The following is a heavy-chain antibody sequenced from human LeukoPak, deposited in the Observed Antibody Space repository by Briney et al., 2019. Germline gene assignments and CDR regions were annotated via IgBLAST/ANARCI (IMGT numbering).Heavy chain of an antibody. CDR2: INHSGST. D-gene: IGHD6-13*01. CDR1: GGSFSGYY. V-gene: IGHV4-34*01. Sequence: SSETLSLTCAVYGGSFSGYYWSWIRQPPGKGLEWIGEINHSGSTNYNPSLKSRVTISVDTSKNQFSLKLSSVTAADTAVYYCARQIYSSSCHDYWGQGTLVTVSS. J-gene: IGHJ4*02. CDR3: ARQIYSSSCHDY.